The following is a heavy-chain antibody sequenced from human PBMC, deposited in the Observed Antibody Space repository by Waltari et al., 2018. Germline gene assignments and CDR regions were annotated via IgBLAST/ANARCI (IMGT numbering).Heavy chain of an antibody. CDR3: GADLGTQWLTHPIQY. Sequence: QVHLEQSETAVKKPGSSVKVSCKASGGTFTNHAASWVRQAPGQGLEWLGRIIPTFGIGNYAQKFQGRVTITADKSTATAYMELNGLTSEDTAVYYCGADLGTQWLTHPIQYWGQGTLLTVSS. D-gene: IGHD6-19*01. V-gene: IGHV1-69*04. CDR2: IIPTFGIG. J-gene: IGHJ4*02. CDR1: GGTFTNHA.